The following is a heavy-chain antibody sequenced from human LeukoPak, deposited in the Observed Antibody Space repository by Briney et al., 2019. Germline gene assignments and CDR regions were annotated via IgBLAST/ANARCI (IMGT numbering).Heavy chain of an antibody. CDR3: ARGLDSSSAFDI. D-gene: IGHD6-13*01. CDR2: MNPNSGNT. Sequence: ASVKVSCKASGYTFTSYDINWVRQATGQGLEWMGWMNPNSGNTGYAQKFQGRVTITRNTSISTAYMELSSLRSEDTAVYYCARGLDSSSAFDIWGQGTMVTVSS. V-gene: IGHV1-8*03. CDR1: GYTFTSYD. J-gene: IGHJ3*02.